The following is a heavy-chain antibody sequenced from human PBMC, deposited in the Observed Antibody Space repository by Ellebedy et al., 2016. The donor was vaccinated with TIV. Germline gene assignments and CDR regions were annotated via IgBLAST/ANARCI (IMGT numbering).Heavy chain of an antibody. V-gene: IGHV4-4*07. J-gene: IGHJ2*01. CDR2: IFMSGST. CDR3: ARLRQSRDRSHWYFDL. D-gene: IGHD1-14*01. CDR1: GGSFSSYY. Sequence: SETLSLXXTVSGGSFSSYYWSWIRQSAGKGLEWIGRIFMSGSTTYNPSLKNRVTMSVDASTTQLSLNLSSLTAADTAVYFCARLRQSRDRSHWYFDLWGRGTLVTVSS.